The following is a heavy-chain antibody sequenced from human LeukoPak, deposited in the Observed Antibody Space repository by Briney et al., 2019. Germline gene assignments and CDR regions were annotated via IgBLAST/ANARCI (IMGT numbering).Heavy chain of an antibody. V-gene: IGHV3-30-3*01. Sequence: PGTSLRLSCAASGFTFSTYAIQWVRQAPGKGVEWVTVISFDGNNKYYADSVRGRFTISRDNSKNTVYLQMNSLRTEDTAIYYCAKDRAPGGNYYDFSDWGQGTLVTVSS. CDR2: ISFDGNNK. CDR1: GFTFSTYA. J-gene: IGHJ4*02. CDR3: AKDRAPGGNYYDFSD. D-gene: IGHD1-26*01.